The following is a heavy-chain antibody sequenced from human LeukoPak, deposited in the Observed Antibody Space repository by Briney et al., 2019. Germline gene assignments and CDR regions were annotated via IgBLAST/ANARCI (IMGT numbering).Heavy chain of an antibody. CDR2: IIPIFGTA. D-gene: IGHD3-22*01. CDR1: GGTFSSYA. V-gene: IGHV1-69*05. J-gene: IGHJ4*02. Sequence: SVKVSCKASGGTFSSYAISWVRQAPGQGLEWMGGIIPIFGTANYAQKSQGGVTITTDESTSTAYMELSSLRAEDTAVYYCARSDSSGYFGRYWGQGTLVTVSS. CDR3: ARSDSSGYFGRY.